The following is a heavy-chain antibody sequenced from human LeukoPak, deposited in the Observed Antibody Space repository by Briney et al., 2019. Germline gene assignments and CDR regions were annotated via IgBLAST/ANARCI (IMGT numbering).Heavy chain of an antibody. D-gene: IGHD2-21*02. Sequence: SVKVSCKASGGTFSSYAISWVRQAPGQGLEWMGRIIPILGIANYAQKFQGRVTITADKSTSTAYMELSSLRSEDTAVYYCARDCGGDCGGVFDYWGQGTLVTASS. J-gene: IGHJ4*02. CDR2: IIPILGIA. CDR3: ARDCGGDCGGVFDY. CDR1: GGTFSSYA. V-gene: IGHV1-69*04.